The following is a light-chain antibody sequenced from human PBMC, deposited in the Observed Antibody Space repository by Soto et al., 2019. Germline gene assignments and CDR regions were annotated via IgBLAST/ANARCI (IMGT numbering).Light chain of an antibody. Sequence: EIVMTQSPATLSVSPGERATLSCRSSQRLNNYLAWYQQKPGQAPRLLIYGASTRASDTPGRFSGSGSGTEFTLTINSLQSEDFAVYVCQQYNDWPRTFRPGTTVDI. J-gene: IGKJ2*01. CDR3: QQYNDWPRT. CDR2: GAS. CDR1: QRLNNY. V-gene: IGKV3-15*01.